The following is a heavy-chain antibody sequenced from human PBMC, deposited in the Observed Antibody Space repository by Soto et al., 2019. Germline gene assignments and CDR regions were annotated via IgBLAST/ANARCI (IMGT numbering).Heavy chain of an antibody. D-gene: IGHD2-15*01. CDR1: GGTSSSYA. J-gene: IGHJ4*02. CDR2: IIPIFGTA. CDR3: AILGYCSGGSCYSAY. V-gene: IGHV1-69*13. Sequence: ASVKVSCKASGGTSSSYAISWVRQAPGQGLEWMGGIIPIFGTANYAQKFQGRVTITADESTSTAYMELSSLRSEDTAVYYCAILGYCSGGSCYSAYWGQGTLVTVSS.